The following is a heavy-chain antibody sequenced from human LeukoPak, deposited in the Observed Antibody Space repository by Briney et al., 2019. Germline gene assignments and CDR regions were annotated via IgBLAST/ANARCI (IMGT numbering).Heavy chain of an antibody. CDR3: ARAAKKYYFDD. J-gene: IGHJ4*02. V-gene: IGHV3-53*01. CDR1: GFTVSNSY. CDR2: VYSGGPT. Sequence: GGSLRLSCAASGFTVSNSYMNWVRQAPGKGLEWVSVVYSGGPTYYADSVKGRFTISRDNSKKTLYLQMNSLRVEDTAVYYCARAAKKYYFDDWGQGTLVTASS.